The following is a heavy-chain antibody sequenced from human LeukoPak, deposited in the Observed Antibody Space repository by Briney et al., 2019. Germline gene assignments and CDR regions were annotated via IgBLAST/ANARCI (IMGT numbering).Heavy chain of an antibody. Sequence: GASVKVSCKASGYSFSGHYMHWVRQAPGQGPEWMGWISPNSGGTNYAQKFQGRVTMTGDTSISTAYMELSSLRSDDTAVYYCVRENSVGYFRGPFDPFDIWGQGTMVTVSS. V-gene: IGHV1-2*02. CDR3: VRENSVGYFRGPFDPFDI. CDR1: GYSFSGHY. CDR2: ISPNSGGT. J-gene: IGHJ3*02. D-gene: IGHD1-26*01.